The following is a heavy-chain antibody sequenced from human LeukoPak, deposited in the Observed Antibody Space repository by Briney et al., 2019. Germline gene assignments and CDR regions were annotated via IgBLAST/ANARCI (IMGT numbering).Heavy chain of an antibody. Sequence: ASVKVSCKASGYTFTSYGINWVRQATGQGLEWMGWMNPNSGNTGYAQKFQGRVTMTRNTSISTAYMELSSLRSEDTAVYYCARGQRGDYYDSSGPIPYYYYYGMDVWGQGTTVTVSS. CDR3: ARGQRGDYYDSSGPIPYYYYYGMDV. CDR2: MNPNSGNT. V-gene: IGHV1-8*02. J-gene: IGHJ6*02. D-gene: IGHD3-22*01. CDR1: GYTFTSYG.